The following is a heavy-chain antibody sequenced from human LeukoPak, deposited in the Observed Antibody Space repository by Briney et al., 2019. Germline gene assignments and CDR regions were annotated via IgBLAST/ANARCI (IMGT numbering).Heavy chain of an antibody. J-gene: IGHJ4*02. CDR1: GYTFTSYD. V-gene: IGHV1-8*01. Sequence: VASVKVSCKASGYTFTSYDSNWVRQATGQGLEWMGWMNPNSGNTGYAQKFQGRVTMTRNTSISTAYMELSSLRSEDTAVYYCARGGVVVAATTLNYWGQGTLVTVSS. CDR2: MNPNSGNT. D-gene: IGHD2-15*01. CDR3: ARGGVVVAATTLNY.